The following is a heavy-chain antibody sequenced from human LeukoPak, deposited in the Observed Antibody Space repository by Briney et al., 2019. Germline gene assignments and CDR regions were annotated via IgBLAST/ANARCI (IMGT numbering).Heavy chain of an antibody. Sequence: GGSLRLSCAASGFTVSSNYMSWVRQAPGKGLEWVSVIYSGGSTYYADSVTGRFTISRDNSKNTLYLQMNSLRAEDTAVYYCASSWFGEEDAFDIWGQGTMVTVSS. J-gene: IGHJ3*02. D-gene: IGHD3-10*01. CDR2: IYSGGST. CDR1: GFTVSSNY. V-gene: IGHV3-66*01. CDR3: ASSWFGEEDAFDI.